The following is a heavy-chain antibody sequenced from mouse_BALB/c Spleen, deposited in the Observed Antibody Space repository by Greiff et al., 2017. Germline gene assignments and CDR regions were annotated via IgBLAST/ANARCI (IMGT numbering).Heavy chain of an antibody. V-gene: IGHV3-2*02. CDR3: ARSRDYDGFAY. CDR2: ISYSGST. Sequence: EVKLQESGPGLVKPSQSLSLTCTVTGYSITSDYAWNWIRQFPGNKLEWMGYISYSGSTSYNPSLKSRISITRDTSKNQFFLQLNSVTTEDTATYYCARSRDYDGFAYWGQGTLVTVSA. CDR1: GYSITSDYA. J-gene: IGHJ3*01. D-gene: IGHD2-4*01.